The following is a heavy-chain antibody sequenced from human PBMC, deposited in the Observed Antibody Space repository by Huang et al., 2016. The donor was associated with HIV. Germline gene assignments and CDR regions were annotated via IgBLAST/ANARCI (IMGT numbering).Heavy chain of an antibody. D-gene: IGHD6-25*01. Sequence: QVQLVQSVAEVKTPGASVKVSCKASGYTFTSSDINWVRQATGQGLEWLGWMNPNSGNTGYAQKFQGRVSMTRNTSISTADIELSSLRAKDTAVFYCARSPGPAGDRGPQDAFDFWGQGTMVTVSS. V-gene: IGHV1-8*02. CDR1: GYTFTSSD. CDR3: ARSPGPAGDRGPQDAFDF. CDR2: MNPNSGNT. J-gene: IGHJ3*01.